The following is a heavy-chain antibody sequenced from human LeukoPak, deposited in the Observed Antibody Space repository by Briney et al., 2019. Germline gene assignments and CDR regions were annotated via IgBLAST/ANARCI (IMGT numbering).Heavy chain of an antibody. CDR1: GGSISSSSYY. J-gene: IGHJ6*02. V-gene: IGHV4-39*01. CDR3: AAGYSSGWYPSYYYYYYGMDV. D-gene: IGHD6-19*01. Sequence: PSETLSLTCTVSGGSISSSSYYWGWIRQPPGKGLEWIGSIYYSGSTYYNPSLKSRVTISVDTSKNQFSLKLSSVTAADTAVYYCAAGYSSGWYPSYYYYYYGMDVWGQGTTVTVSS. CDR2: IYYSGST.